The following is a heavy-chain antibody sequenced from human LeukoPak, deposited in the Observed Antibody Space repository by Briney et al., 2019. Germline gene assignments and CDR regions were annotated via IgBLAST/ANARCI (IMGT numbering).Heavy chain of an antibody. Sequence: GGSLRLSCVASGFTFSSYSMHWVRQAPGKGLEWVAVISYDGSNKYYADSVKGRFTISRDNSKNTLYLQMNNLRAEDTAVYHCARDDGWYAQYWGQGTMVTVSS. D-gene: IGHD6-19*01. CDR3: ARDDGWYAQY. V-gene: IGHV3-30-3*01. CDR2: ISYDGSNK. CDR1: GFTFSSYS. J-gene: IGHJ4*02.